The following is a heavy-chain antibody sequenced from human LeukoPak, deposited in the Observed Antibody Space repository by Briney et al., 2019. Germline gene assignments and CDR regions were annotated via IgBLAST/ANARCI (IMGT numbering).Heavy chain of an antibody. CDR1: GFTVSSNY. J-gene: IGHJ4*02. D-gene: IGHD3-22*01. CDR3: TRGNHNYDSSGRD. V-gene: IGHV3-66*02. CDR2: IYTGGST. Sequence: PGGSLRLSCAASGFTVSSNYMSWVRQAPGKGLEWVSVIYTGGSTYYAGSVKGRFTISRDNSKNTLYLQMNSLRAEDTAVYYCTRGNHNYDSSGRDWGQGTLVTVSS.